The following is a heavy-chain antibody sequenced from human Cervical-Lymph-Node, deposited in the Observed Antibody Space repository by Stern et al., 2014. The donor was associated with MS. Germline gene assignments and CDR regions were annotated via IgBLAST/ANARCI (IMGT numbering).Heavy chain of an antibody. D-gene: IGHD6-6*01. J-gene: IGHJ3*02. Sequence: VPLGESGPVLVKPTETLTLTCTVSGFSLSHVRMGVSWIRQPPGKALEWLAHIFSNGEKSYTTSLKGRLTISKDISKSPVILTMTHIDPADPATYYCALIMQLLAGDAFDIWGQGTMVSVSS. CDR1: GFSLSHVRMG. CDR2: IFSNGEK. V-gene: IGHV2-26*01. CDR3: ALIMQLLAGDAFDI.